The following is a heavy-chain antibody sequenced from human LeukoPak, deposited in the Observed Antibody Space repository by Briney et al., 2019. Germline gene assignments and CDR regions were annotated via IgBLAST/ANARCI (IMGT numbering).Heavy chain of an antibody. CDR3: ARDPKDDGFGGEGSLDF. CDR2: IDPNNGAT. Sequence: ASVKVSCKAFGYTFTSNYVLWVRQAPGQGLEWVGWIDPNNGATYYAQHFQGRVTMTRDTSLTTAYMQLDSLTSDDTAVYYCARDPKDDGFGGEGSLDFLGQGTLVNGSS. V-gene: IGHV1-2*02. D-gene: IGHD3-10*01. J-gene: IGHJ4*02. CDR1: GYTFTSNY.